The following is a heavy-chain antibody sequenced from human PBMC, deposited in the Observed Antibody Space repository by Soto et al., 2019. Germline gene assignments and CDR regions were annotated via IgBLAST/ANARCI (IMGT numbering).Heavy chain of an antibody. CDR1: GGSISSYY. CDR3: AREYPVTIFGVVNPQWYYFDY. CDR2: IYYSGST. D-gene: IGHD3-3*01. J-gene: IGHJ4*02. Sequence: PSETLSLTCTVAGGSISSYYWSWIRQPPGKGLEWIGYIYYSGSTNYNPSLKSRVTISVDTSKNQFSLKLSSVTAADTAVYYCAREYPVTIFGVVNPQWYYFDYWGQGTLVTVSS. V-gene: IGHV4-59*01.